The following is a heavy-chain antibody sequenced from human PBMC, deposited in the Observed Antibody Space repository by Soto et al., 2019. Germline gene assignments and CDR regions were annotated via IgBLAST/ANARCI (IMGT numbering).Heavy chain of an antibody. D-gene: IGHD3-3*01. V-gene: IGHV1-3*01. CDR2: INAGNGNT. J-gene: IGHJ4*02. CDR3: LRGPAYYDFWSGPRPVFDY. Sequence: GSSVKVSCKASVYTFTSYAMHWVRQAPAQRLEWMGWINAGNGNTKYSQKFQCRVTITRDTSASTAYMELSSLRSEDTALYYCLRGPAYYDFWSGPRPVFDYCGQGSLVTVSS. CDR1: VYTFTSYA.